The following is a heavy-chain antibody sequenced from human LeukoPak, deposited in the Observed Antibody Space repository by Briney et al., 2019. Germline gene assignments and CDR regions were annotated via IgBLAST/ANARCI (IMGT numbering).Heavy chain of an antibody. CDR3: AKAYNSGWYSN. J-gene: IGHJ4*02. D-gene: IGHD6-19*01. V-gene: IGHV4-34*01. Sequence: SESLSLTCADFGESFSGYYWSWIRQPPGKGLEWIGEINYSGRTKYNPSLKSRVTISLDTSKTQFSLKVTSLTAADTAVYFCAKAYNSGWYSNWGPGTLVTVSS. CDR1: GESFSGYY. CDR2: INYSGRT.